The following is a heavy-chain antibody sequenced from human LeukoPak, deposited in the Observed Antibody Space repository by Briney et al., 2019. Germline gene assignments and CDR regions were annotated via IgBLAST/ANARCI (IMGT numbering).Heavy chain of an antibody. Sequence: GGSLRLSCAASGFTFRTYAMNWVRQAPGKGLEWVSGISGSGDDTYYADSVKGRFTISRDNSKNTLYLQMNSLRAEDTAVYYCAKGDDILTGYLSYFDYWGQGTLVTVSS. D-gene: IGHD3-9*01. CDR1: GFTFRTYA. CDR2: ISGSGDDT. V-gene: IGHV3-23*01. J-gene: IGHJ4*02. CDR3: AKGDDILTGYLSYFDY.